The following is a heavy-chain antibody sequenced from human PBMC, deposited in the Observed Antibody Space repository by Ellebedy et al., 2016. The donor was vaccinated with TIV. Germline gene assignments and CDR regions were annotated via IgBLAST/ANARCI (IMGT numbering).Heavy chain of an antibody. CDR1: GFTFDDYA. CDR2: ISWNSGSI. V-gene: IGHV3-9*01. J-gene: IGHJ2*01. CDR3: AKDNRTSGWYLEESYFDL. D-gene: IGHD6-19*01. Sequence: GGSLRLSXAASGFTFDDYAMHWVRQAPGKGLEWVSGISWNSGSIGYADSVKGRFTISRDNAKNSLYLQMNSLRAEDTALYYCAKDNRTSGWYLEESYFDLWGRGTLVTVSS.